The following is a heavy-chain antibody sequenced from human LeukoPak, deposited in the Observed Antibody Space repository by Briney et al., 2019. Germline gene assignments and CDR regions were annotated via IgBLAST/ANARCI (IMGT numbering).Heavy chain of an antibody. CDR1: GFTFSSYS. V-gene: IGHV3-21*01. D-gene: IGHD3-22*01. CDR3: AREPTYYYDSSGYYSAFDI. J-gene: IGHJ3*02. CDR2: ISSSSSYI. Sequence: GGSLRLSCAASGFTFSSYSMNWVRQAPGKGLEWVSSISSSSSYIYYADSVKGRFTISRDNAKNSPYLQMNSLRAEDTAVYYCAREPTYYYDSSGYYSAFDIWGQGTVVTVSS.